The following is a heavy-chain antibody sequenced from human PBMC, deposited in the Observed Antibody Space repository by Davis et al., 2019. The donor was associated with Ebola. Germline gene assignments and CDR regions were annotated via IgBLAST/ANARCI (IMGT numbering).Heavy chain of an antibody. Sequence: GESLKISCAASGFTFSSYWMHWVRQAPGKGLVWVSRINSDGSSTSYADSVKGRFTISRDNAKNSLYLQMNSLRAEDTALYYCAKGPLRFLEWLFDYWGQGTLVTVSS. CDR1: GFTFSSYW. J-gene: IGHJ4*02. CDR3: AKGPLRFLEWLFDY. D-gene: IGHD3-3*01. V-gene: IGHV3-74*01. CDR2: INSDGSST.